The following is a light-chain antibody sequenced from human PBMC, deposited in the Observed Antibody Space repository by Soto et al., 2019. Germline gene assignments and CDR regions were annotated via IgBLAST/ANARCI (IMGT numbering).Light chain of an antibody. V-gene: IGLV2-14*01. J-gene: IGLJ2*01. Sequence: QSALTQPASVSGSPGQSITISCTGTSSDVGGYNYVSWHQQHPGKAPTLMIYDVSNRPSGVSNLFSGSKSGNTASLTISGLQAEDEADYYCSSYTSSSTVVFGGGTKLTVL. CDR2: DVS. CDR1: SSDVGGYNY. CDR3: SSYTSSSTVV.